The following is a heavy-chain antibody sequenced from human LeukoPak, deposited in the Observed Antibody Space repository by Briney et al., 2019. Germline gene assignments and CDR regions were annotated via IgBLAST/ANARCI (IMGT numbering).Heavy chain of an antibody. CDR1: GGSISSRWYY. J-gene: IGHJ5*02. D-gene: IGHD3-10*01. V-gene: IGHV4-39*01. CDR2: IYYSGST. CDR3: ATVIEAFSWFDP. Sequence: PSETLSLTYSLSGGSISSRWYYWGWIRQPPGKGLEWIGSIYYSGSTYYNPSLKSRVTISVDTSKNQFSLKLSSVTAADTAVYYCATVIEAFSWFDPWGQRTLVTVSS.